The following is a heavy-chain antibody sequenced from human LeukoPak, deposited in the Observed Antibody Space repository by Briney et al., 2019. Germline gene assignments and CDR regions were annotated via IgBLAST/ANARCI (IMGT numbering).Heavy chain of an antibody. CDR1: GFTFNNYA. J-gene: IGHJ4*02. CDR3: GKTTVGYSSGRYPGWPVDY. CDR2: IFGSGGSA. Sequence: GGSLRLSCVASGFTFNNYAMYWVRQAPGKGLEWISGIFGSGGSAHYADSVKGRFTISRDNSKNTVYLQLDSLRVEDTAVYYCGKTTVGYSSGRYPGWPVDYWGQGALVTVSS. V-gene: IGHV3-23*01. D-gene: IGHD2-15*01.